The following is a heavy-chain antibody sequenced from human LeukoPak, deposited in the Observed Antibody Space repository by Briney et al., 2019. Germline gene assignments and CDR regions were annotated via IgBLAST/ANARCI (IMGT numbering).Heavy chain of an antibody. J-gene: IGHJ4*02. CDR1: GYTLSTHA. Sequence: GGTLRLSCAASGYTLSTHAMSWVREARGKGLECVSAITSCGDLKYYIEFAKGRFPVQRDDSKHTLYLDVRGLSCEDTALYYCAKDRPNYYHISGSYYKRNGDYWGRGTLVTVSS. D-gene: IGHD3-22*01. CDR3: AKDRPNYYHISGSYYKRNGDY. V-gene: IGHV3-23*01. CDR2: ITSCGDLK.